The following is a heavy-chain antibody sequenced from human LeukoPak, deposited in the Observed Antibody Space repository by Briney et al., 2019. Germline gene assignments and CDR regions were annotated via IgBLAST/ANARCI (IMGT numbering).Heavy chain of an antibody. Sequence: SETLSLTCTVSDGSINSFYWSWIRQPAGKGLEWIGRIDASGSTNYSPSLKSRVTMSVDTSKNQFSLKLSSVTAADTAVYYCARGSYYYYYDSSGYEGTGFDYWGQGTLVTVSS. J-gene: IGHJ4*02. CDR3: ARGSYYYYYDSSGYEGTGFDY. CDR1: DGSINSFY. D-gene: IGHD3-22*01. CDR2: IDASGST. V-gene: IGHV4-4*07.